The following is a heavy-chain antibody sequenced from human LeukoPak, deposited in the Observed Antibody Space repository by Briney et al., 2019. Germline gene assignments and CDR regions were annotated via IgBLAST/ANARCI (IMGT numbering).Heavy chain of an antibody. CDR3: ARMAGLSWFDP. CDR1: GFTFSNYW. Sequence: PGGSLRLSCAASGFTFSNYWMSWVRQAPGKGLEWVATIKEDGSEKYYVDSVKGRFTISRDNAKNSLYLQMNSLRAEDTAVYYCARMAGLSWFDPWGQGTLVTVSS. CDR2: IKEDGSEK. V-gene: IGHV3-7*01. J-gene: IGHJ5*02. D-gene: IGHD5-24*01.